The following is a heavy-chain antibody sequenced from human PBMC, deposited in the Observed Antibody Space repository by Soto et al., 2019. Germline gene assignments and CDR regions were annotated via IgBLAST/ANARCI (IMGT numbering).Heavy chain of an antibody. V-gene: IGHV4-31*03. D-gene: IGHD1-1*01. CDR2: LYYSGSA. J-gene: IGHJ5*02. CDR3: ARAVQGECGGFRPQPNWFDT. CDR1: GGSISSGGYY. Sequence: SETLSLTCTVSGGSISSGGYYWRLIRQHPGKGLEWLGYLYYSGSAYYNPSLKSRVTISVDTSKNQFSLKLSAVTAAKTAVYYCARAVQGECGGFRPQPNWFDTWGQGTLVT.